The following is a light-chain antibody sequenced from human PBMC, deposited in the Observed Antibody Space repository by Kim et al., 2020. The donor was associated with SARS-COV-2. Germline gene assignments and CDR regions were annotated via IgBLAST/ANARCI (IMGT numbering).Light chain of an antibody. CDR1: RSISVH. CDR3: QQTYTTPYS. V-gene: IGKV1-39*01. Sequence: SASVGDRVTITCRASRSISVHLNWYQQKSGKAPKLLIYAASSLQPGVSSTFSGSGSGAAFTLTISSLQPDDFATYYCQQTYTTPYSFGQGTKLEIK. J-gene: IGKJ2*03. CDR2: AAS.